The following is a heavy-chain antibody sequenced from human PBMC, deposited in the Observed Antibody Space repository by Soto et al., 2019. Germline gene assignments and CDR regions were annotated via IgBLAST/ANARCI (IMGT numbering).Heavy chain of an antibody. J-gene: IGHJ4*02. CDR1: GYTFTSYD. Sequence: QVQLVQSGAEVKKPGASVKVSCKASGYTFTSYDITWVRQATGQGLEWMGWMNPNSGNTGYAQKFQGRVTMTRNTSIGTAYMELSSLGSEDTAVYYCARSSSGWRKDFDYWGQGTLVTVSS. CDR2: MNPNSGNT. CDR3: ARSSSGWRKDFDY. V-gene: IGHV1-8*01. D-gene: IGHD6-19*01.